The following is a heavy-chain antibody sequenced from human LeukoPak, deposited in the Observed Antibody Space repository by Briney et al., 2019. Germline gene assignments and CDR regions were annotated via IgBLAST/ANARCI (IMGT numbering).Heavy chain of an antibody. J-gene: IGHJ1*01. Sequence: GGSLRLSRAASGFAFTNYGMQWVRQAPGKGLEWVAVVSHDGSTTFYADSVKGRFTISRDNSKNTLDLQMDSLRPEDTAVYYCAKEPNPYSSGWYFQDWGQGTLVTVSS. CDR1: GFAFTNYG. V-gene: IGHV3-30*18. CDR3: AKEPNPYSSGWYFQD. D-gene: IGHD6-25*01. CDR2: VSHDGSTT.